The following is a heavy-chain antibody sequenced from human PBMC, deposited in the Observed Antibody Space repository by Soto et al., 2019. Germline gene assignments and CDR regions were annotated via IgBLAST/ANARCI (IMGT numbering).Heavy chain of an antibody. Sequence: QITLKESGPTLVKPTQTLTLTCTFSGFSLSISGEGVSWIRQPPGKALEWLALIYWSDEKHYSPSLKNRLTITKDTSKDQVVLTATNMDPVDTATYYCARLVYRAGGRIFDSWGQGSPVTVSS. CDR3: ARLVYRAGGRIFDS. CDR2: IYWSDEK. CDR1: GFSLSISGEG. D-gene: IGHD3-16*01. J-gene: IGHJ4*02. V-gene: IGHV2-5*01.